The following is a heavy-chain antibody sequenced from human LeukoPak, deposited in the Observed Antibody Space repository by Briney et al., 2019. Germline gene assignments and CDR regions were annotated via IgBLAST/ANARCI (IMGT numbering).Heavy chain of an antibody. D-gene: IGHD6-6*01. J-gene: IGHJ4*02. CDR2: IYTSGST. Sequence: SETLSLTCAVYGGSFSGYYWSWIRQPAGKGLEWIGRIYTSGSTNYNPSLKSRVTMSVDTSKNQFSLKLSSVTAADTAVYYCARARYSSSHFDYWGQGTLVTVSS. CDR3: ARARYSSSHFDY. V-gene: IGHV4-59*10. CDR1: GGSFSGYY.